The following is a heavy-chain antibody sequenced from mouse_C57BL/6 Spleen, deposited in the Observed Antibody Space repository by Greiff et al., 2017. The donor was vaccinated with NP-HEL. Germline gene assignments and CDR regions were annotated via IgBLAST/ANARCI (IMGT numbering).Heavy chain of an antibody. J-gene: IGHJ3*01. CDR1: GYTFTSYW. CDR3: TRCSDGSSPWFAY. D-gene: IGHD1-1*01. Sequence: VQLQQSGTVLARPGASVKMSCKTSGYTFTSYWMHWVKQRPGQGLEWIGAIYPGNSDTSYNQKFKGKAKLTAVTSASTAYMELSSLTKEESAVYYCTRCSDGSSPWFAYWGQGTLVTVSA. V-gene: IGHV1-5*01. CDR2: IYPGNSDT.